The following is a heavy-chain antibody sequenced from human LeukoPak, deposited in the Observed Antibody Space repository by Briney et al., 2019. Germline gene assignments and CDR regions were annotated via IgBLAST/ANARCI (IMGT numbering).Heavy chain of an antibody. CDR2: INSDGSTT. Sequence: GGSLTLSCAASGFTFSRYWMNWVRQAPGKGLVWVSRINSDGSTTRYADSVKGRFTISRDNAKNTMYLQMNSLRAEDTAVYYCARENFYGMDVWGQGTTVTVSS. CDR1: GFTFSRYW. CDR3: ARENFYGMDV. V-gene: IGHV3-74*01. J-gene: IGHJ6*02.